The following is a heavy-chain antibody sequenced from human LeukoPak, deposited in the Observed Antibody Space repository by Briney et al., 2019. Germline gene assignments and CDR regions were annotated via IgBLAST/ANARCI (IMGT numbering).Heavy chain of an antibody. CDR3: ARDYGDLPARVPYFDY. D-gene: IGHD4-17*01. J-gene: IGHJ4*02. Sequence: GGSLRLSCAASGFTFSSYSMNWVRQAPGKGLEWVSYISSSSSMIYADSVKGRFTISRDNAKNSLYLQMKSLRDEDTAIYYYARDYGDLPARVPYFDYWGQGTLVTVSS. CDR1: GFTFSSYS. V-gene: IGHV3-48*02. CDR2: ISSSSSM.